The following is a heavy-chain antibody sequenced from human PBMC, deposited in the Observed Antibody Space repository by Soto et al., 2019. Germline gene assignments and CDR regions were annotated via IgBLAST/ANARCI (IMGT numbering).Heavy chain of an antibody. D-gene: IGHD4-17*01. CDR1: GFTFSSYA. J-gene: IGHJ4*02. CDR3: ARDRRPYGDPLDFDY. V-gene: IGHV3-30-3*01. CDR2: ISYDGSNK. Sequence: GGSLRLSCAASGFTFSSYAMHWVRQAPGKGLEWVAVISYDGSNKYYADSVKGRFTISRDNSKNTLYLQMNSLRAEDTAVYYCARDRRPYGDPLDFDYWGQGTLVTVS.